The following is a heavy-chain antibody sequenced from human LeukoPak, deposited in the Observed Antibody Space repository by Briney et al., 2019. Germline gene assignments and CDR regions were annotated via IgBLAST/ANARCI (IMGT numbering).Heavy chain of an antibody. Sequence: GGSLRLSCAASGFTFSNAWMTWVRQAPGKGLEWIGRIKSKTDGGTTDYAAPVKGRFTISRDDSKNTLYLQMNSLKNEDTAVYYCSTGRMGGKVLRLLEWWDDAFDIWGQGTMVTVSS. CDR3: STGRMGGKVLRLLEWWDDAFDI. J-gene: IGHJ3*02. V-gene: IGHV3-15*01. D-gene: IGHD3-3*01. CDR1: GFTFSNAW. CDR2: IKSKTDGGTT.